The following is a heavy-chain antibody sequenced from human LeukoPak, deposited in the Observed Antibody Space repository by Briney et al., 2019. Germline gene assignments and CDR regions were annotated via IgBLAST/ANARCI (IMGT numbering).Heavy chain of an antibody. CDR1: GGSISSGGYS. Sequence: SETLSLTCAVSGGSISSGGYSWSWIRQPPGKGLEWIGYIYHSGSTYYNPSLKSRVTISVDRSKNQFSLKLSSVSAADPAVYYCARVGPGWYFDLWGRGTLVTVSS. CDR3: ARVGPGWYFDL. J-gene: IGHJ2*01. V-gene: IGHV4-30-2*01. CDR2: IYHSGST.